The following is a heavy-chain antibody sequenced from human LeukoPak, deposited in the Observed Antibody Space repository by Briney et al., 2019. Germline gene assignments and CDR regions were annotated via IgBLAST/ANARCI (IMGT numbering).Heavy chain of an antibody. J-gene: IGHJ6*04. D-gene: IGHD3-10*02. V-gene: IGHV3-48*03. CDR3: AELGITMIGGV. Sequence: GGTLRLSCAASVFSFRSHAMNWVRQAPGKGLEWVSYISSSGSTIYYADSVKGRFTISRDNAKNSLYLQMNSLRAEDTAVYYCAELGITMIGGVWGKGTTVTISS. CDR1: VFSFRSHA. CDR2: ISSSGSTI.